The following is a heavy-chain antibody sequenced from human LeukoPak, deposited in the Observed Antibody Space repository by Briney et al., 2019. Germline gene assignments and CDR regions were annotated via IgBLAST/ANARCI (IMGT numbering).Heavy chain of an antibody. V-gene: IGHV1-69*13. CDR1: GDTFSYYS. Sequence: ASVKVSCKTSGDTFSYYSISWVRQAPGQGLQWLGGIIPHVGSPRYTERFQDRITITADESTSTAYMELSSLRSEDTAVYYCASGTQDYDILTGLYPNYYYYYLDVWGKGTTVTISS. J-gene: IGHJ6*03. D-gene: IGHD3-9*01. CDR3: ASGTQDYDILTGLYPNYYYYYLDV. CDR2: IIPHVGSP.